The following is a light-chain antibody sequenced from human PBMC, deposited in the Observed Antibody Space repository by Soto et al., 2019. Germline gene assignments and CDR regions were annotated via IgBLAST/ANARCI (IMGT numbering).Light chain of an antibody. CDR1: QSVNNNY. CDR2: GAS. CDR3: QQYGSSYT. V-gene: IGKV3-20*01. Sequence: EIVLTQSPGTLSLSPGERATLSCRASQSVNNNYLAWYQQKPGQPPRLLIYGASSRAIGIPDRFSGSGSGTDFTLTISRLEPEDFAVYYCQQYGSSYTFGPGTKVDIK. J-gene: IGKJ3*01.